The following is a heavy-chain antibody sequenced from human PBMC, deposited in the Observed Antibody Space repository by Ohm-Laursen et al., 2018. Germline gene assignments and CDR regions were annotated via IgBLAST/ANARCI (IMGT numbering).Heavy chain of an antibody. CDR1: GFPFSNHA. Sequence: SLRLSCAASGFPFSNHAMGWVRQAPGKGLEWVAVISNDENYKNYADSVRGRFTISRDNSENTLYLQMNSLRAEDTAVYYCAKAHLKNLDYWGQGSLVTVSS. CDR3: AKAHLKNLDY. V-gene: IGHV3-30*18. D-gene: IGHD1-14*01. CDR2: ISNDENYK. J-gene: IGHJ4*02.